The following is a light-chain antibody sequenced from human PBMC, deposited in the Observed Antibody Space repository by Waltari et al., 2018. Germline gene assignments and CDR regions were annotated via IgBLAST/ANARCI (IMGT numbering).Light chain of an antibody. CDR3: QVWDTSSDHLWV. CDR1: KIGSKG. V-gene: IGLV3-21*02. Sequence: SYVLTQPPSVSVAQGQTARLSCGGNKIGSKGVHWYRQKPGQAPVLVVYDNSDRPSGIPERLSGSNSGNTATLTINRVEAGDEADYYCQVWDTSSDHLWVFGGGTKLTVL. J-gene: IGLJ3*02. CDR2: DNS.